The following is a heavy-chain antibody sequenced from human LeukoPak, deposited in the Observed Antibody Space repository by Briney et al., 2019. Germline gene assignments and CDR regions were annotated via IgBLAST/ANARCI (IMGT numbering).Heavy chain of an antibody. D-gene: IGHD1-26*01. Sequence: ASVTVSCKVSGYTLTELSMHWVRQAPGKGLEWMGGFDPEDGETIYAQKFQGRVTMTEDTSTDTAYMELSSLRSEDTAVYYCATLDSGELLQYYFDYWGQGTLVTVSS. CDR1: GYTLTELS. J-gene: IGHJ4*02. CDR3: ATLDSGELLQYYFDY. V-gene: IGHV1-24*01. CDR2: FDPEDGET.